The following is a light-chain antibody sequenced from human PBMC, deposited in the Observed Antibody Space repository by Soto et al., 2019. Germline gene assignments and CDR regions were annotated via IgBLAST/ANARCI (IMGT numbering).Light chain of an antibody. Sequence: QPVLTQPPSVSGAPGQRVTISCTGNSSNIGAGYDVHWYQQLPGTAPKLLIYGNSNRPSGVPDRFSGSKSGTSASLAITGLQAEDEADYYCQSYDSSLSGVFGGGTKLTVL. V-gene: IGLV1-40*01. CDR2: GNS. CDR3: QSYDSSLSGV. J-gene: IGLJ3*02. CDR1: SSNIGAGYD.